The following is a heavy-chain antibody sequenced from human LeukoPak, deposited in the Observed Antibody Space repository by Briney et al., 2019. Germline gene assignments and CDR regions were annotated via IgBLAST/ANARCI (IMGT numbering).Heavy chain of an antibody. V-gene: IGHV1-18*01. CDR3: ARAGRYYYGSGSYSSYYNWFDP. Sequence: GASVKVSCKTSGYTFNTYGISWVRQAPGQGLEWMGWISAYNGNTNYAQKLQGRVTMTTDTSTSTAYMELRSLRSDDTAVYYCARAGRYYYGSGSYSSYYNWFDPWGQGTLVTVSS. CDR2: ISAYNGNT. J-gene: IGHJ5*02. D-gene: IGHD3-10*01. CDR1: GYTFNTYG.